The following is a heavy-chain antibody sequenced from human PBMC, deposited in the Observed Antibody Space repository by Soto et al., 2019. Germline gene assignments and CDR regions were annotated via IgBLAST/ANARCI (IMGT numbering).Heavy chain of an antibody. V-gene: IGHV4-38-2*01. Sequence: SETLSLTCAVSGYSISSGCFWGWIRQPPGKGLEWIANMYHDGNTHYNPSLKSRVTMSVDTSKNQFSLKLNSVTAADTAVYYCARIGYCSSTSCPEPWGQGTLVTVSS. J-gene: IGHJ5*02. D-gene: IGHD2-2*01. CDR2: MYHDGNT. CDR3: ARIGYCSSTSCPEP. CDR1: GYSISSGCF.